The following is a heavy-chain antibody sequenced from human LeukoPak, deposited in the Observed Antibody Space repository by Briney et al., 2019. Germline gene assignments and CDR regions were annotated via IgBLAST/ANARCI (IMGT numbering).Heavy chain of an antibody. CDR1: GYTFTSYD. V-gene: IGHV1-8*01. CDR3: ARSVSDYYDYYYMDV. Sequence: GASVKVSCKASGYTFTSYDINWVRQATGQGLEWMGWMNPNSGNTGYALKFQGRVTMTRNTSISTAYMELSSLRSEDTAVYYCARSVSDYYDYYYMDVWGKGTTVTVSS. D-gene: IGHD4/OR15-4a*01. CDR2: MNPNSGNT. J-gene: IGHJ6*03.